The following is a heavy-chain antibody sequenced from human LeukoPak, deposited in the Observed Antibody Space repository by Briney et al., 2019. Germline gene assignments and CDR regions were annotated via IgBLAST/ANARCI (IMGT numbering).Heavy chain of an antibody. V-gene: IGHV3-30*04. CDR1: GFTFSSYA. CDR3: ARDTADYYYDTSGYVDY. D-gene: IGHD3-22*01. J-gene: IGHJ4*02. Sequence: GGSLRLSCAASGFTFSSYAMHWVRQAPGKGLEWVAVISHDGSNKYYADSVKGRLTISRDNSKNTLYLQMNSLRAEDSAVYYCARDTADYYYDTSGYVDYWGQGTLVTVSS. CDR2: ISHDGSNK.